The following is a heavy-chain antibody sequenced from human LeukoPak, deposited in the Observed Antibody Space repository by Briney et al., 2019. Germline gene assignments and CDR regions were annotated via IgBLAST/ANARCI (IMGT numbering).Heavy chain of an antibody. CDR3: TKDSYYGPGGFYYIHYFDS. D-gene: IGHD3-22*01. CDR2: ISKDGRKT. V-gene: IGHV3-30*18. Sequence: GGSLRLSCAASGFIFSTYGMHWVRQAPGKGLEWVAFISKDGRKTYYANSVKGRFTISRDNSQNTLFLQMNSLRAEDTAVYYCTKDSYYGPGGFYYIHYFDSWGQGTLVTASS. J-gene: IGHJ4*02. CDR1: GFIFSTYG.